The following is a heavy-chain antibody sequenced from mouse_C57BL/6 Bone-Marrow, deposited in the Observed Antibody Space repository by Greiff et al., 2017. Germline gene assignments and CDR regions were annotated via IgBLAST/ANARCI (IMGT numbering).Heavy chain of an antibody. D-gene: IGHD2-4*01. CDR3: ARMITHWYFDV. J-gene: IGHJ1*03. Sequence: QVQLQQSGAELVRPGASVKLSCKASGYTFTDYYINWVKQRPGQGLEWIARIYPGSGNTYYNEKFKGKATLTAEKSSSTAYMQLSSLTSEDSAVYFCARMITHWYFDVWGTGTTVTVSS. CDR1: GYTFTDYY. CDR2: IYPGSGNT. V-gene: IGHV1-76*01.